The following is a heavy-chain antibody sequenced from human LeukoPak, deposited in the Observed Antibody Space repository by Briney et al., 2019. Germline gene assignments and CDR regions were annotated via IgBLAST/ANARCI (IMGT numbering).Heavy chain of an antibody. J-gene: IGHJ4*02. Sequence: GRSLRLSCTASGFTFGDYAMSWFRQAPGKGLEWVGFIRSKAYGGTTEYAASVKGRFTISRDDSKSIAYLQVNSLKTEDTAVYYCTKLPFVVVVAGQDWGQGTLVTVSS. D-gene: IGHD2-15*01. CDR3: TKLPFVVVVAGQD. CDR2: IRSKAYGGTT. V-gene: IGHV3-49*03. CDR1: GFTFGDYA.